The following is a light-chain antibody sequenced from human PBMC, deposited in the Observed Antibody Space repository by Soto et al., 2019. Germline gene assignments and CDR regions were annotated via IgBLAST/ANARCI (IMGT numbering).Light chain of an antibody. J-gene: IGLJ2*01. V-gene: IGLV2-14*03. Sequence: QSVLTQPASVSGSPGQSITISCTGTSSDVGDYNYVSWYRHHPGKAPKLIIYDVSFRPSGVSNRFSGSKSGNTASLTISGLQAEDEADYFCSSYTSSSPLAIFGGGTKLTVL. CDR1: SSDVGDYNY. CDR3: SSYTSSSPLAI. CDR2: DVS.